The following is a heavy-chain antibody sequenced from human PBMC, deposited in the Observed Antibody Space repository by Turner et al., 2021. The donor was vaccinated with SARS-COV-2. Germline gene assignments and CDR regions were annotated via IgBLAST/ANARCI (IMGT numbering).Heavy chain of an antibody. D-gene: IGHD2-21*02. V-gene: IGHV1-24*01. CDR1: GYTLTELS. J-gene: IGHJ4*02. CDR2: FDPEDGET. CDR3: ATGYAYCGGDCSIHY. Sequence: QVPLVQSGAEVKKPGASVKVSCQVSGYTLTELSMHWVRQAPGKGLEWMGGFDPEDGETIYAQKFQDRVTMTEDTSTDTAYMELSSLRSEDTALYYCATGYAYCGGDCSIHYWGQGTLVTVSS.